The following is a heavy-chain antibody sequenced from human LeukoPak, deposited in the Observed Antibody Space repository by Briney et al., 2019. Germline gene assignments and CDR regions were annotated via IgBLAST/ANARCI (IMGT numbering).Heavy chain of an antibody. CDR3: ARERGIRGDYPFDP. J-gene: IGHJ5*02. CDR2: IYYSGST. V-gene: IGHV4-39*02. Sequence: PSETLSLTCTVSGGSISSSSYYWGWIRQPPGKGLEWIGSIYYSGSTYYNPSLKSRVTISVDTSKNQFSLRLSSVTAADTAVYYCARERGIRGDYPFDPWGQGNLVTVSS. D-gene: IGHD4-17*01. CDR1: GGSISSSSYY.